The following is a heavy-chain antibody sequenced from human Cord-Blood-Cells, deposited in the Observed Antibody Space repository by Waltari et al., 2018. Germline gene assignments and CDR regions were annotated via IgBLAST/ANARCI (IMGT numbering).Heavy chain of an antibody. D-gene: IGHD7-27*01. V-gene: IGHV3-33*01. J-gene: IGHJ4*02. CDR3: ATRLLTGDGFDY. CDR2: IWYDGSNK. CDR1: GFTFSSYG. Sequence: QVQLVESGGGVVQPGRSLRLSCAASGFTFSSYGMHWVRQAPGKGLEWVAVIWYDGSNKYYADSVKGRFTISRDNSKNTLYLQMNSLRAEDTAVYYCATRLLTGDGFDYWGQGTLVTVSS.